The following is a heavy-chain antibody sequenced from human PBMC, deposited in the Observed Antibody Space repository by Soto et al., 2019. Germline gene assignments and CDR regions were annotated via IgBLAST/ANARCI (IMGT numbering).Heavy chain of an antibody. CDR2: IIPIFGTA. J-gene: IGHJ6*02. Sequence: ASVKVSCKASGGTFSSHAISWVRQAPGQGLEWMGGIIPIFGTANYAQKFQGRVTITADESTSTAYMELSSLRSEDTAVYYCASSRRGFGEFPSPSYYYYYGMDVWGQGTTVTVSS. D-gene: IGHD3-10*01. CDR1: GGTFSSHA. CDR3: ASSRRGFGEFPSPSYYYYYGMDV. V-gene: IGHV1-69*13.